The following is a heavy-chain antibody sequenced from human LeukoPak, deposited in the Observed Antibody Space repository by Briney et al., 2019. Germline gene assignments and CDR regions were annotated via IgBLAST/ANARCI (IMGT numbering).Heavy chain of an antibody. CDR2: IYPGDSDT. CDR3: ARHAYYYGSGSYRDY. D-gene: IGHD3-10*01. Sequence: PGGSLRLSCKGSGYSFTSYWIGWVRQMPGKGLEWMGIIYPGDSDTRYSPSFQGQVTISADKSNSTAYLQWSSLKASDTAMYYCARHAYYYGSGSYRDYWGQGTLVTVSS. V-gene: IGHV5-51*01. J-gene: IGHJ4*02. CDR1: GYSFTSYW.